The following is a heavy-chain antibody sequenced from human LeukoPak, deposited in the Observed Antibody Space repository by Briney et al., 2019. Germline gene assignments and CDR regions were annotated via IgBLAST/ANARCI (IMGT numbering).Heavy chain of an antibody. J-gene: IGHJ3*01. Sequence: PGGSLRLSCAASGFTFTSSWMCWVRQAPGKGLEWLANINEAGSVTNYVHSVRGRFTISRDNAKNSLYLQMNSLRVEDTAVYYCATDSGYNAFDVWGQGTMDSVSS. CDR2: INEAGSVT. D-gene: IGHD5-12*01. CDR1: GFTFTSSW. CDR3: ATDSGYNAFDV. V-gene: IGHV3-7*01.